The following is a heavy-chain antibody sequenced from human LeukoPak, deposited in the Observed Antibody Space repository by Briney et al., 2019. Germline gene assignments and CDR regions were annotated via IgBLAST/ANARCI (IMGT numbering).Heavy chain of an antibody. D-gene: IGHD2-8*02. J-gene: IGHJ4*02. Sequence: GGSLRLSCTASGFSVTDNTINWVRQAPGKGLEWVSSIFPSGGEIHYADSVRGRFTISRDNSKSTLSLQMNSLRAEDTAIYYCATYRQVLLPFESWGQGTLVTVSS. CDR3: ATYRQVLLPFES. CDR2: IFPSGGEI. V-gene: IGHV3-23*01. CDR1: GFSVTDNT.